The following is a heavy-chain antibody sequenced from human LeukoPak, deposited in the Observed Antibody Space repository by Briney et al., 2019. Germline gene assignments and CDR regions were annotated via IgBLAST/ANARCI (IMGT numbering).Heavy chain of an antibody. V-gene: IGHV4-30-2*01. J-gene: IGHJ6*03. CDR1: GGSISSGGYY. Sequence: SETLSLTCTVSGGSISSGGYYWTWIRQPPGKGLEWIGYIYHNGTTYYNPSLKSRVTISADRSKNQFSLKLSSVTAADTAIFYCARDSIGQTTVTSPYMDVWGKGTTVTVSS. CDR3: ARDSIGQTTVTSPYMDV. CDR2: IYHNGTT. D-gene: IGHD4-17*01.